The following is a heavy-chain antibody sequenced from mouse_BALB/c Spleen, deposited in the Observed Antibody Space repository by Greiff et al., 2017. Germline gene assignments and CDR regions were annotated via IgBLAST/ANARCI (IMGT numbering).Heavy chain of an antibody. J-gene: IGHJ4*01. CDR2: SRNKANDYTT. CDR3: ARDADVRGMDY. Sequence: EVKVVESGGGLVQPGGSLRLSCATSGFTFSDFYMEWVRQPPGKRLEWIAASRNKANDYTTEYSASVKGRFIVSRDTSQSILYLQMNARRAEDTAIDYCARDADVRGMDYWGQGTAVTVSS. CDR1: GFTFSDFY. V-gene: IGHV7-1*02.